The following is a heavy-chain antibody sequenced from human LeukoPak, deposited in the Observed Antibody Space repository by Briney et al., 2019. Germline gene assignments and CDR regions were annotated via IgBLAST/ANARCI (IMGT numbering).Heavy chain of an antibody. D-gene: IGHD3-22*01. CDR1: GFTFGDYA. J-gene: IGHJ4*02. V-gene: IGHV3-49*04. CDR3: TRDRSPYDSSGFY. Sequence: GGSLRLPCTASGFTFGDYAMSWVRQAPGKGLEWVGFIGNKAYGGTTEYAASVKGRFTISRDDSKSIAYLQMNGLKTEDTAVYYCTRDRSPYDSSGFYWGQGTLVTVSS. CDR2: IGNKAYGGTT.